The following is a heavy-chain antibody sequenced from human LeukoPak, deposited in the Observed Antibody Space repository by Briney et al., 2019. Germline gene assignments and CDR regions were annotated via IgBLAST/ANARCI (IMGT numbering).Heavy chain of an antibody. CDR3: ARVIAAAGTRWFDP. V-gene: IGHV4-39*01. J-gene: IGHJ5*02. CDR2: IYYSGST. Sequence: PSETLSLXCTVSGGSISSSSYYWGWNRQPPGKGPEWIGSIYYSGSTYYNPSLKSRVTISVDTSKNQFSLKLSSVTAADTAVYYCARVIAAAGTRWFDPWGQGTLVTVSS. CDR1: GGSISSSSYY. D-gene: IGHD6-13*01.